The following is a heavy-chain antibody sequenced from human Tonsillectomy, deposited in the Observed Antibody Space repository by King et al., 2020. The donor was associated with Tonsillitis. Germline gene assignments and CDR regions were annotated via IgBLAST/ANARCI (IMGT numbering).Heavy chain of an antibody. D-gene: IGHD2-15*01. CDR1: GESLSGYY. Sequence: VQLQQWGAGLLKPSETLSLTCAVYGESLSGYYWSWIRQPPGKGLEWIGEIIHTGSTNYNPSLKSRVILSVDTSKNQFSLKLRSVTAADTAVYYCARGHAICSGGSCYAPPWGQGTLVTVSS. J-gene: IGHJ5*02. CDR2: IIHTGST. V-gene: IGHV4-34*01. CDR3: ARGHAICSGGSCYAPP.